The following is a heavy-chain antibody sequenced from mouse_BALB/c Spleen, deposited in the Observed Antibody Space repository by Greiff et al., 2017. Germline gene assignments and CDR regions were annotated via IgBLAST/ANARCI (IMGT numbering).Heavy chain of an antibody. CDR3: ARNPSHYYAMDY. CDR1: GFSLTSYG. V-gene: IGHV2-4-1*01. CDR2: IWSGGTT. Sequence: VQLKESGPGLVPPSQSLSITCTVSGFSLTSYGVHWVRQSPGKGLEWLGVIWSGGTTDYNAAFISRLSISKDNSKSQVFFKMNSLQADDTAIYYSARNPSHYYAMDYWGQGTSVTVSA. J-gene: IGHJ4*01.